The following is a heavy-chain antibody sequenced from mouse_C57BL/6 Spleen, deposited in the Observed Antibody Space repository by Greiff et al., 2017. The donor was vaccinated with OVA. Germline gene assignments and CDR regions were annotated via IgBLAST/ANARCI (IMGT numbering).Heavy chain of an antibody. J-gene: IGHJ4*01. V-gene: IGHV5-17*01. CDR1: GFTFSDYG. Sequence: EVQLVESGGGLVKPGGSLKLSCAASGFTFSDYGLHWVRQAPEKGLEWVAYISSGSSTIYYAGTVKGRFTISRDNAKNTLFLQMTSLRSEDTAMYYCARRYYAMDYWGQGTSVTVSS. CDR2: ISSGSSTI. CDR3: ARRYYAMDY.